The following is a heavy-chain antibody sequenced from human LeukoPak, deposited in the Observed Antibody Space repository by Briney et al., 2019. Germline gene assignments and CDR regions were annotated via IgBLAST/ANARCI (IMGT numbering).Heavy chain of an antibody. Sequence: PGGSLRLSCAASGFTFSSYGLNWVRQAPGKGLEWVSTISSGGHIYYEDSVKGRFTISRDNAKNSLYLQMNSLRAEDTAVYYCARDREVVTAKAQMDVWGKGTTVTVSS. CDR2: ISSGGHI. D-gene: IGHD2-21*02. CDR1: GFTFSSYG. CDR3: ARDREVVTAKAQMDV. V-gene: IGHV3-21*01. J-gene: IGHJ6*04.